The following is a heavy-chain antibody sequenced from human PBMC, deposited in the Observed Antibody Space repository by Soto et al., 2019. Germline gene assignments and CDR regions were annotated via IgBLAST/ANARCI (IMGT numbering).Heavy chain of an antibody. V-gene: IGHV4-34*01. D-gene: IGHD5-18*01. CDR2: INHSGST. CDR3: ARGGYLINYYYYYYMDV. J-gene: IGHJ6*03. Sequence: PSLPMPLTNTVYGGNIIDLYWRRISKKTGKGLEWIGEINHSGSTNYNPSLKSRVTISLETSKNQSSLKLSSVTAADTAVYYCARGGYLINYYYYYYMDVWGKGTTVTVSS. CDR1: GGNIIDLY.